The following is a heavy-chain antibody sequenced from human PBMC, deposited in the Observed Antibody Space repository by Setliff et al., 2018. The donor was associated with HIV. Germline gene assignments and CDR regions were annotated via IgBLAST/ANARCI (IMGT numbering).Heavy chain of an antibody. CDR3: VRQHGDYAFDP. D-gene: IGHD4-17*01. V-gene: IGHV4-34*01. CDR2: INYRGDT. J-gene: IGHJ5*02. CDR1: GGSFPAYY. Sequence: KASETLSLTCVVYGGSFPAYYWNWVRQPPGKGLEWIGEINYRGDTTYNPSLKSRVNMFIDTSKKQFSLKVASVTAADTAVYYCVRQHGDYAFDPWGQGTLVTVSS.